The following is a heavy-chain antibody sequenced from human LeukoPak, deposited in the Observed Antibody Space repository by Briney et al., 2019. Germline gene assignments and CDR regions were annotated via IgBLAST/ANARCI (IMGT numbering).Heavy chain of an antibody. CDR2: IIPIFGTS. CDR3: ARGDYGSGSYYRDSDY. D-gene: IGHD3-10*01. Sequence: SVKVSCKASGGTFSSYAIIWVRQAPGQGLEWMGGIIPIFGTSNYAQKFQGRLTITADESTSTAYMELSSLRSEDTAVYYCARGDYGSGSYYRDSDYWGQGTLVTVSS. J-gene: IGHJ4*02. V-gene: IGHV1-69*13. CDR1: GGTFSSYA.